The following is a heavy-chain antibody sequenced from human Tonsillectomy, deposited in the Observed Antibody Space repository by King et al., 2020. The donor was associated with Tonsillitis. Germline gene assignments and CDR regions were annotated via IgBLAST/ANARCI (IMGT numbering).Heavy chain of an antibody. CDR3: VKGPAAMILWDWFDP. Sequence: VQLVESGGGLVQPGGSLRLSCSASGFTFRSYAMHWVRQAPGKGLEYVSGISNSGGGTSYADPVKGRFTISRDNSKNTLYLQMTSLRVEDTAVYYCVKGPAAMILWDWFDPWGQGNLVTVSS. CDR2: ISNSGGGT. D-gene: IGHD2-2*01. V-gene: IGHV3-64D*06. J-gene: IGHJ5*02. CDR1: GFTFRSYA.